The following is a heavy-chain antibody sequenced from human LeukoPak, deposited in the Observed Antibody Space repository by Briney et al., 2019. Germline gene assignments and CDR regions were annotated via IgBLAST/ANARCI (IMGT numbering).Heavy chain of an antibody. D-gene: IGHD3-3*01. CDR2: IYYSGST. V-gene: IGHV4-39*01. CDR1: GGSISSSSYY. Sequence: SETLSLTCTVSGGSISSSSYYCGWIRQPPGKGLEWIGSIYYSGSTYYNPSLKSRVTISVDTSKNQFSLKLSSVTAADTAVYYCASSRNDFWSGYGDYWGQGTLVTVSS. CDR3: ASSRNDFWSGYGDY. J-gene: IGHJ4*02.